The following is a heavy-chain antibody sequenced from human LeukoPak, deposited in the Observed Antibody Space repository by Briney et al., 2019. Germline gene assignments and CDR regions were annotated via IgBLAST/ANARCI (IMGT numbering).Heavy chain of an antibody. Sequence: GGSLRLSCAASGFTFSHFWMSWVRQAPGKGLEWVSYISGSGSDISYADSVKGRFTISRDNAKNSLYLQMNSLGAEDSAVYYCARLPRLLDSWGQGTLVTVSS. CDR3: ARLPRLLDS. CDR2: ISGSGSDI. J-gene: IGHJ4*02. CDR1: GFTFSHFW. D-gene: IGHD6-6*01. V-gene: IGHV3-11*01.